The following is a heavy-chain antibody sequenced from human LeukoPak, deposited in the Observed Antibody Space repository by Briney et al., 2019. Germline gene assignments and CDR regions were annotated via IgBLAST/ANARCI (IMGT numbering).Heavy chain of an antibody. D-gene: IGHD3-9*01. J-gene: IGHJ5*02. CDR3: ARAGGLRYFDWLLPLFDP. CDR1: GFTFSSYS. Sequence: GGSLRLSCAASGFTFSSYSMNWVRQAPGKGREWVSSISSSSSYIYYADSVKGRFTISRDNAKNSLYLQMNSLRAEDTAVYYCARAGGLRYFDWLLPLFDPWGQGTLVTVSS. V-gene: IGHV3-21*01. CDR2: ISSSSSYI.